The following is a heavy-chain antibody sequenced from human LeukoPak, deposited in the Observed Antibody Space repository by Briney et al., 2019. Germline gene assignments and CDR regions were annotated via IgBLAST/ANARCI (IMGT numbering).Heavy chain of an antibody. V-gene: IGHV1-2*02. CDR1: GYTFTDDY. CDR2: INVNSGGT. Sequence: ASVKVSCKASGYTFTDDYIHWVRQAPGQGLEWMGWINVNSGGTNYAQKFYARVTMTRDTSISTAYMELSRLRSDDTAVYYCARVRNSGFRYVDSWGQGTLVTVSS. D-gene: IGHD5-12*01. CDR3: ARVRNSGFRYVDS. J-gene: IGHJ4*02.